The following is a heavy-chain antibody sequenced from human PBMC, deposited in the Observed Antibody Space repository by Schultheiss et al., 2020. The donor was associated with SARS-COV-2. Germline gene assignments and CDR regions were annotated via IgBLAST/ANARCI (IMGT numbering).Heavy chain of an antibody. Sequence: GGSLRLSCAASGFTFSSYAMSWFRQAPGKGLEWVSLISWDGGSTYYADSVKGRFTISRDNSKNTLYLQMNSLKTEDTAVYYCTTDRIAVAGMVLGLDYWGQGTLVTGSS. V-gene: IGHV3-23*01. CDR2: ISWDGGST. CDR3: TTDRIAVAGMVLGLDY. D-gene: IGHD6-19*01. J-gene: IGHJ4*02. CDR1: GFTFSSYA.